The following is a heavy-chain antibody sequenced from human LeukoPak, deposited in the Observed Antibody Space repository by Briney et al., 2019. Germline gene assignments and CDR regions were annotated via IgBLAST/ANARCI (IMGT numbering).Heavy chain of an antibody. CDR3: ARGRDDDYVWGSYRYDY. J-gene: IGHJ4*02. V-gene: IGHV4-59*01. CDR2: IYYSGST. Sequence: SETLSLTCTVSGGSISSYYWSWIRQPPGKGLEWIGYIYYSGSTNYNPSLKSRVTISVDTSKNQFSLKLSSVTAADTAVYYCARGRDDDYVWGSYRYDYWGQGTLVTVSS. CDR1: GGSISSYY. D-gene: IGHD3-16*02.